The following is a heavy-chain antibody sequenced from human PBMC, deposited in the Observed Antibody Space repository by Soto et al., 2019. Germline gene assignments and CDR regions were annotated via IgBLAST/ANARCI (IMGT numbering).Heavy chain of an antibody. J-gene: IGHJ4*02. CDR3: ARPLGDYDSSSYYFDY. CDR1: GGSISSSSYY. Sequence: ETLSLTCTVSGGSISSSSYYWGWIRQPPGKGLEWIGSIYYSGSTYYNPSLKSRVTISVDTSKNQFSLKLSSVTAADTAVYYCARPLGDYDSSSYYFDYWGQGTLVTVSS. CDR2: IYYSGST. D-gene: IGHD3-22*01. V-gene: IGHV4-39*01.